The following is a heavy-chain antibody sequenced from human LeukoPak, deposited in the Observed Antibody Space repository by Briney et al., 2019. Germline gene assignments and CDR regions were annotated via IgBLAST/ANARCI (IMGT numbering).Heavy chain of an antibody. D-gene: IGHD1-26*01. Sequence: GGPLRLSCAASGFTFSSYWMHWVRQAPGKGLVWVSRIYSDGGRTDYADSVKGRFTISGENAKKTLYLQMNSLRDEATAVYYCTRSGRGGAFDIWGQGTRVTVSS. J-gene: IGHJ3*02. CDR3: TRSGRGGAFDI. V-gene: IGHV3-74*01. CDR2: IYSDGGRT. CDR1: GFTFSSYW.